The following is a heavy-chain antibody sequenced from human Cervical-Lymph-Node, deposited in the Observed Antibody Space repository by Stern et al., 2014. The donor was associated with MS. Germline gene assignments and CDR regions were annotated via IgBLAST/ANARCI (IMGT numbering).Heavy chain of an antibody. CDR1: GGSISSRTYS. Sequence: QLQLQESGPGLVKPSQTLSLTCTVSGGSISSRTYSWSWIRQPAGKGLEWIGHIYYSGSPNYNPSLKSRVTISRDPPKTQFPLQLSSVTAADTALYYCARDRGVGWFDPWGQGTLVTVSS. J-gene: IGHJ5*02. CDR2: IYYSGSP. V-gene: IGHV4-61*02. CDR3: ARDRGVGWFDP. D-gene: IGHD1-26*01.